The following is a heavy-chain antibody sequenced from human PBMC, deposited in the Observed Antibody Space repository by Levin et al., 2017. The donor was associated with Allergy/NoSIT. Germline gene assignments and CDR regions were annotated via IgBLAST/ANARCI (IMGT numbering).Heavy chain of an antibody. CDR1: GFMFSSDA. CDR2: ISFDKSFT. V-gene: IGHV3-30-3*01. CDR3: ARINYDLSSGLQRGGWFDP. J-gene: IGHJ5*02. D-gene: IGHD3-3*01. Sequence: PGGSLRLSCAASGFMFSSDAMHWVRQSPGKGLEWVAMISFDKSFTNYADSVRGRFTISRDNSKNTLDLQMDSLRVEDTAMYYCARINYDLSSGLQRGGWFDPWGQGTLVTVSS.